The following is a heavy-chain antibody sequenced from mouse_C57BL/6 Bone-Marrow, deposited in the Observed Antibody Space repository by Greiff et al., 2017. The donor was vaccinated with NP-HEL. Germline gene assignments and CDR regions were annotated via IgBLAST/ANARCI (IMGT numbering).Heavy chain of an antibody. D-gene: IGHD2-4*01. CDR1: GYTFTSYW. V-gene: IGHV1-69*01. CDR3: ARDYDYALAY. CDR2: IDPSDSDT. J-gene: IGHJ3*01. Sequence: QVQLQQPGAELVMPGASVKLSCKASGYTFTSYWMHWVKQRPGQGLEWIGEIDPSDSDTNYNQKFKGKSTLTVDKSSSTAYMQLSSLTSEDSAVYDCARDYDYALAYWGQGTLVTVSA.